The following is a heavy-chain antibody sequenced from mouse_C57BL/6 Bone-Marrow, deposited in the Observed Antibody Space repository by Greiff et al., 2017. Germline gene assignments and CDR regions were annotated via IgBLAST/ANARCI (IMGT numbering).Heavy chain of an antibody. CDR3: ARWGPTTVVARYAMDY. J-gene: IGHJ4*01. Sequence: VQLQESGAELARPGASVKLSCKASGYTFTSYGISWVKQRTGQGLEWIGEIYPRSGNTYYNEKFKGKATLTADKSSSTAYMERRSLTSEDSAVYFCARWGPTTVVARYAMDYWGQGTSVTVSS. CDR1: GYTFTSYG. CDR2: IYPRSGNT. D-gene: IGHD1-1*01. V-gene: IGHV1-81*01.